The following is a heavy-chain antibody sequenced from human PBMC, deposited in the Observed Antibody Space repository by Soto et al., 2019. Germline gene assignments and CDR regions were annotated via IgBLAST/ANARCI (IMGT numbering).Heavy chain of an antibody. J-gene: IGHJ6*02. CDR3: AKEGSGDYGMDV. V-gene: IGHV3-30*18. CDR2: ISYDGSNK. CDR1: GFTFSSYG. Sequence: PGGSLRLSCAASGFTFSSYGMHWVRQAPGKGLEWVAVISYDGSNKYYADSVKGRFTISRDNSKNTLYLQMNSLRAEDTAVYYCAKEGSGDYGMDVWGQGTTVTVSS.